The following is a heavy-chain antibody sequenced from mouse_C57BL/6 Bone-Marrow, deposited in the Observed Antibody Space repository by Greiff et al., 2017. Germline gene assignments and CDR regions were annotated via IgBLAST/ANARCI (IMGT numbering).Heavy chain of an antibody. D-gene: IGHD4-1*01. CDR2: IDPSDSET. Sequence: QVQLQQSGAELVRPGSSVKLSCKASGYTFTSYWMYWVKQRPIQGLEWIGNIDPSDSETYYTQKFKDKATLTVDKSSNTASMQLSSLTSKDSAVDYCARELGYLDVWGTGTTVTVSS. J-gene: IGHJ1*03. V-gene: IGHV1-52*01. CDR1: GYTFTSYW. CDR3: ARELGYLDV.